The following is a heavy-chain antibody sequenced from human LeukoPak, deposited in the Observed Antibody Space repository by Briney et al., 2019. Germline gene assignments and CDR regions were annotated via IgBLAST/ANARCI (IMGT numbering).Heavy chain of an antibody. CDR2: IYPGDSDT. V-gene: IGHV5-51*01. J-gene: IGHJ5*02. CDR3: ASLDFWSGYPDSEKDWFDP. D-gene: IGHD3-3*01. Sequence: GESLKISCKGSGYSFTSYWIGWVRQMPGKGLEWMGIIYPGDSDTRYSPSFQGQVTISADKSISTAYLQWSSLRAEDTAVYYCASLDFWSGYPDSEKDWFDPWGQGTLVTVAS. CDR1: GYSFTSYW.